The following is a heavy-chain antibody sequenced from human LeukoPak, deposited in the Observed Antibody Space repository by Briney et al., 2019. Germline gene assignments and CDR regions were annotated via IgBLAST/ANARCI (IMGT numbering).Heavy chain of an antibody. Sequence: ASVKVSCKASGYTFTSYYMHWVRQAPGQGLEWMGIINPSGGSTGYAQKFQGRVTMTRDTSTSTVYMELSSLRSEDTAVYYCARDLGFHYGSDYWGQGTLVTVSS. CDR3: ARDLGFHYGSDY. J-gene: IGHJ4*02. D-gene: IGHD4-17*01. V-gene: IGHV1-46*01. CDR2: INPSGGST. CDR1: GYTFTSYY.